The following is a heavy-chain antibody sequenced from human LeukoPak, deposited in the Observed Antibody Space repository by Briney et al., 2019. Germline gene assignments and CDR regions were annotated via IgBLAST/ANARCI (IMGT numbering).Heavy chain of an antibody. CDR1: GFTFSSYW. Sequence: GGSLRLSCAASGFTFSSYWMHWVRQAPGKGLVWVSRINSDGSSTNYADSVKGRFTISRDNAKNTLYLQMNSLRAEDTAVYYCARDNTDYYDSSGYYGAFDYWGQGTLVTVSS. CDR3: ARDNTDYYDSSGYYGAFDY. CDR2: INSDGSST. D-gene: IGHD3-22*01. J-gene: IGHJ4*02. V-gene: IGHV3-74*01.